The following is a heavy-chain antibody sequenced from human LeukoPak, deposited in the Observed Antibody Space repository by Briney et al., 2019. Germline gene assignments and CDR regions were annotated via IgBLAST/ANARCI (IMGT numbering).Heavy chain of an antibody. CDR2: IKSRSDGGAT. V-gene: IGHV3-15*01. Sequence: GGSLRLSCAASGFTFSNTWMSWVRQAPGKGLEWVGRIKSRSDGGATDYAAPVKGRFTIARDDSQNTLYLQMNSLKTEDTAVYYCTTDRFDWGQGTLVTVSS. J-gene: IGHJ4*02. CDR3: TTDRFD. CDR1: GFTFSNTW. D-gene: IGHD3-3*01.